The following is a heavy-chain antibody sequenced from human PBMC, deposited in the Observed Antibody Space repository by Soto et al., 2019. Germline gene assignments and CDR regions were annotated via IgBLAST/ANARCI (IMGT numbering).Heavy chain of an antibody. CDR3: ARDYEDYVWGSYQADDAFDI. D-gene: IGHD3-16*02. CDR2: INAGNGNT. CDR1: GYTFTSYA. J-gene: IGHJ3*02. Sequence: ASVKVSCKASGYTFTSYAMHWVRQAPGQRLEWMGWINAGNGNTKYSQEFQGRVTITRDTSASTAYMELSSLRSEDTAVYYCARDYEDYVWGSYQADDAFDIWGQGTMVTV. V-gene: IGHV1-3*01.